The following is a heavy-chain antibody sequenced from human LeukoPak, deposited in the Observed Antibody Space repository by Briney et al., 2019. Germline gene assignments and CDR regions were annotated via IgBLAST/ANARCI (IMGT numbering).Heavy chain of an antibody. CDR3: ARLTPSDSSSWYGYFGL. D-gene: IGHD6-13*01. CDR1: GGSISSYY. Sequence: PSETLSLTCTVSGGSISSYYWSWIRQPPGKGLEWIGYMYYSGSTNYNPSLTSRVTISVDTSKNLYSLKLSTVTAADTAVYYCARLTPSDSSSWYGYFGLWGRGTLVTVS. V-gene: IGHV4-59*08. CDR2: MYYSGST. J-gene: IGHJ2*01.